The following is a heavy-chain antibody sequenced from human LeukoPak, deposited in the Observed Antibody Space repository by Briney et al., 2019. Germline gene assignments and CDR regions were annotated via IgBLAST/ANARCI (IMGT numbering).Heavy chain of an antibody. Sequence: GASVKVSCKASGGTFSSYAISWVRQAPGQGLEWMGGIIPIFGTANYAQKFQGRVTITADESTSTAYMELSSLRSEDTAVYYCARGLRYYPLDFDYWGQGTLVTVSS. CDR3: ARGLRYYPLDFDY. D-gene: IGHD4-17*01. V-gene: IGHV1-69*13. CDR1: GGTFSSYA. CDR2: IIPIFGTA. J-gene: IGHJ4*02.